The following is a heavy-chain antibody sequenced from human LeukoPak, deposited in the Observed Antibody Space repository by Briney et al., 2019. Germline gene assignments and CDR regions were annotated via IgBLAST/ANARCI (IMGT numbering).Heavy chain of an antibody. CDR3: ARHGGSWSFDY. Sequence: SETLSLTCPVSGGSITTYYWSWIRPPPGKGLEWIGYMYNSGSTNYNPSLKSRVTISVDTSKNQFFLKVSSVTAADTAVYYCARHGGSWSFDYWGQGTLATVSS. D-gene: IGHD6-13*01. J-gene: IGHJ4*02. V-gene: IGHV4-59*08. CDR2: MYNSGST. CDR1: GGSITTYY.